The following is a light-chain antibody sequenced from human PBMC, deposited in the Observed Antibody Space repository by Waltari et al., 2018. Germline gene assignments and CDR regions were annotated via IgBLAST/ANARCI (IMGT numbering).Light chain of an antibody. CDR2: GAS. Sequence: DIVMTQSPDSLAVSLGERATINCQSSSGALYSSNNKNYLAWYQQKPGQPPKLLIYGASTRASGVPDRFSGSGSGTDFTLTISSLQAEDVAVYYCQQYYSTPWTFGQGTKVEIK. J-gene: IGKJ1*01. V-gene: IGKV4-1*01. CDR3: QQYYSTPWT. CDR1: SGALYSSNNKNY.